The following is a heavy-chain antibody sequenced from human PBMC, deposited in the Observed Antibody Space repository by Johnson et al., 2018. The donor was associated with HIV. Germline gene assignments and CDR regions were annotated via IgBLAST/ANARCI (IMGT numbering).Heavy chain of an antibody. CDR1: GFNFSDYY. J-gene: IGHJ3*02. CDR2: ISNSGSTI. D-gene: IGHD3-22*01. Sequence: QVQLVESGGGLVKPGGSLRLSCAASGFNFSDYYMSWIRQAPGKGLEWLSYISNSGSTIYYVDSVKGRLTIPRDNAKNSLYLQMNSLRAEDTAVYYCARTQRVTMIVVSLGAFDIWGQGTMVTVSS. V-gene: IGHV3-11*04. CDR3: ARTQRVTMIVVSLGAFDI.